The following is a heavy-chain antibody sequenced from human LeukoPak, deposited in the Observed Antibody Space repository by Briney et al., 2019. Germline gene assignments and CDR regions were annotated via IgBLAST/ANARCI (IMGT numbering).Heavy chain of an antibody. CDR2: IIPILGTA. CDR1: GGTFSSYA. CDR3: ARDWMTTVTIYYYGMDV. D-gene: IGHD4-11*01. Sequence: ASVKVSCKASGGTFSSYAISWVRQAPGQGLEWMGRIIPILGTANYAQKFQGRVTITADKSTSTAYMELSSLRSEDTAVYYCARDWMTTVTIYYYGMDVWGQGTTVTVSS. J-gene: IGHJ6*02. V-gene: IGHV1-69*04.